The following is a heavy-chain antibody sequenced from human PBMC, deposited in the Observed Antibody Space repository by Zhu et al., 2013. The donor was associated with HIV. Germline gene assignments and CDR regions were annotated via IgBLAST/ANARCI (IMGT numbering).Heavy chain of an antibody. CDR3: ARDLGWAGATTGDAFDI. CDR1: GGTFSSYA. V-gene: IGHV1-69*01. D-gene: IGHD1-26*01. CDR2: IIPIFGTA. J-gene: IGHJ3*02. Sequence: QVQLVQSGAEVKKPGSSVKVSCKASGGTFSSYAISWVRQAPGQGLEWMGGIIPIFGTANYAQKFQGRVTITADESTSTAYMELSSLRSEDTAVYYCARDLGWAGATTGDAFDIWGQGDNGHRLF.